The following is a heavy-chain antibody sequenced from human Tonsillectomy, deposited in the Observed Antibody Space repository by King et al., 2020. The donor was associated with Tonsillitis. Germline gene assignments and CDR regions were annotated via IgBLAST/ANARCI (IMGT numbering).Heavy chain of an antibody. Sequence: QLQESGPGLVKPSQTLSLTCTVSGGSISSGGYYWSWIRQHPGKGLEWIGCIYYSGSTYYNPSLKSRISMSVETSKNQFSLRLNSVTAADTAVDYCARDQDGYDFVGGDYYYGLDVWGQGTTVTVSS. CDR1: GGSISSGGYY. CDR3: ARDQDGYDFVGGDYYYGLDV. J-gene: IGHJ6*02. D-gene: IGHD5-12*01. V-gene: IGHV4-31*03. CDR2: IYYSGST.